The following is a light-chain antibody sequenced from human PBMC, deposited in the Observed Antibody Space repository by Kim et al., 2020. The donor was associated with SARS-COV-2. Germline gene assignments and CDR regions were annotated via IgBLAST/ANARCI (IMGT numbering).Light chain of an antibody. CDR2: DVS. CDR1: SSDVGGYNY. Sequence: QSALTQPASVSGSPGQSITISCTGTSSDVGGYNYVSWYQQHPGKAPKLMIYDVSSRPSGVSNRFSGSKSGNTASLTISGLQTEDEADYYCSSYTSSSTRVFGAGTQLTVL. J-gene: IGLJ2*01. V-gene: IGLV2-14*03. CDR3: SSYTSSSTRV.